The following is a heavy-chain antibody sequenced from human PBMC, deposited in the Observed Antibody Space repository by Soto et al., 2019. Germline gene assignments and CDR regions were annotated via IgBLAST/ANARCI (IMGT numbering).Heavy chain of an antibody. CDR1: GYTFKTYT. D-gene: IGHD6-13*01. CDR2: IKGGNGIT. J-gene: IGHJ2*01. CDR3: ARGAGNYWYFDL. V-gene: IGHV1-3*01. Sequence: QVQLVQSGAEVKKPGASVRVSCKASGYTFKTYTVHWVRQAPGQGLEWMGCIKGGNGITKYSQKFQGRVTITRDTSANTAYMELRSLRSEDRAVYYCARGAGNYWYFDLWGRGTLVTVSS.